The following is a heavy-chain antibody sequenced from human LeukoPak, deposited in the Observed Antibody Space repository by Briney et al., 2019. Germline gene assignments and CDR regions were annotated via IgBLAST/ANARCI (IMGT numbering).Heavy chain of an antibody. J-gene: IGHJ4*02. CDR1: GFTFSSSG. CDR2: IWYDGSNK. V-gene: IGHV3-33*01. CDR3: SIDSQFGVSACYY. Sequence: GGSLRLSCAASGFTFSSSGMHWVRQAPGQGLEWVAVIWYDGSNKYYADSVKGRFTISRDNSKNTVYLQMNSLRAEDTAMYYCSIDSQFGVSACYYWGQGTLVTVSS. D-gene: IGHD3-16*01.